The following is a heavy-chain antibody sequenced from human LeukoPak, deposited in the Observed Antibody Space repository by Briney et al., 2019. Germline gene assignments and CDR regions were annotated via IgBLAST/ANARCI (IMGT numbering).Heavy chain of an antibody. J-gene: IGHJ6*02. CDR2: IYYSGST. Sequence: PSETLSLTCAVYGGSFSGYYWSWIRQPPGKGLEWIGYIYYSGSTNYNPSLKSRVTISVDTFKNQFSLKLSSVTAADTAVYYCARGTFLEWPDYYYGMDVCGQGTTVTVSS. CDR3: ARGTFLEWPDYYYGMDV. D-gene: IGHD3-3*02. V-gene: IGHV4-59*01. CDR1: GGSFSGYY.